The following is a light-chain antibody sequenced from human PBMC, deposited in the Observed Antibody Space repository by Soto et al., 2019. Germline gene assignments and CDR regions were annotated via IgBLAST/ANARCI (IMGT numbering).Light chain of an antibody. J-gene: IGLJ3*02. CDR1: SYNVGKNL. V-gene: IGLV1-47*01. CDR3: AAWDDSPSAWV. Sequence: QSVLTQPPSASGTPGQRVTISCSGGSYNVGKNLVYWYQQRPGTAPKLIIFKSNQRPSGVPDRFSGSNSGSSASLAISGLRSEDEADYFCAAWDDSPSAWVFGGGTKLTVL. CDR2: KSN.